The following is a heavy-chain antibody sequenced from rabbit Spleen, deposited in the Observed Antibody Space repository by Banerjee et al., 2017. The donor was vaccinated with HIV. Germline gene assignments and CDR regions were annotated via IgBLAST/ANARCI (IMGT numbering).Heavy chain of an antibody. V-gene: IGHV1S45*01. CDR2: INAVTGKA. D-gene: IGHD2-1*01. J-gene: IGHJ3*01. Sequence: QEQLVESGGGLVRPEGSLKLSCTASGFSFSNKAVMCWVRQAPGKGLQWIACINAVTGKAVYATWAKGRFTFSKTSSTTVTLQMTSLTAADTATYFCARARDSYDDVGDYARLDLWGQGTLVTVS. CDR3: ARARDSYDDVGDYARLDL. CDR1: GFSFSNKAV.